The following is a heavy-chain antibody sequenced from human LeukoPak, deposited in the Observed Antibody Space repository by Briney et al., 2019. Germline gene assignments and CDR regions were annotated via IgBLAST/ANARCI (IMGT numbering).Heavy chain of an antibody. Sequence: TGGSLRLSCAASGFTLSSNYMSWVRQAPGKGLEWVSLIYSGGNTYYADSVKGRFTISRDNSKNTLSLQMNSLRADDTALYYCARGGPSGTYYFDCWGQGTLVTVSS. CDR1: GFTLSSNY. CDR2: IYSGGNT. J-gene: IGHJ4*02. CDR3: ARGGPSGTYYFDC. V-gene: IGHV3-53*01. D-gene: IGHD1-26*01.